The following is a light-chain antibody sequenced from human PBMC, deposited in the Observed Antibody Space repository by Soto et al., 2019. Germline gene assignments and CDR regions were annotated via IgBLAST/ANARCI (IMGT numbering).Light chain of an antibody. CDR3: LSYDSSLSGLYV. Sequence: QSVLTQPPSVSGAPGQRVTISCTGSSSNIGAGYDVHWYQQLPGTAPKLLIYGNSNRRSGVPDRFSGSKSGTSASLAITGLQAEDEADYYCLSYDSSLSGLYVFGTGTKLTVL. CDR1: SSNIGAGYD. CDR2: GNS. V-gene: IGLV1-40*01. J-gene: IGLJ1*01.